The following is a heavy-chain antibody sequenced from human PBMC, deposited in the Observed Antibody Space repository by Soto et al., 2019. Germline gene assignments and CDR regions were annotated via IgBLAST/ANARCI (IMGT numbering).Heavy chain of an antibody. V-gene: IGHV3-15*01. CDR3: TPKYYYGSGRGNYGMDV. D-gene: IGHD3-10*01. Sequence: GGSLRLSCAASGFTFSNAWMSWVRQAPGKGLEWVGRIKSKTDGGTTDYAAPVKGRFTISRDDSKNTLYLQMNSLKTEDTAVYYCTPKYYYGSGRGNYGMDVWGQGTTVTVSS. CDR1: GFTFSNAW. CDR2: IKSKTDGGTT. J-gene: IGHJ6*02.